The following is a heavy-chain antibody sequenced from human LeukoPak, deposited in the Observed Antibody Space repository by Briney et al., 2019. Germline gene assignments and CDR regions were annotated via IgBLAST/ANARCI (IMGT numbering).Heavy chain of an antibody. D-gene: IGHD3-10*01. CDR3: ARGDGSGSGKWFDP. V-gene: IGHV4-30-2*01. J-gene: IGHJ5*02. CDR1: GASISSGTYS. Sequence: SETLSLTCTVSGASISSGTYSWSWIRQPPGEGLEWIGYIYHTGSTYYNPSLKGRVTISVDRSKNQFSLNLNFVTAADTALYYCARGDGSGSGKWFDPWGQGTLITVSS. CDR2: IYHTGST.